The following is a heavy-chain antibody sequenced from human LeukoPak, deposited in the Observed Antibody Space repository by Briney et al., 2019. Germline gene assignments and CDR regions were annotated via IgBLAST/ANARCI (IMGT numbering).Heavy chain of an antibody. Sequence: TGGSLRLSCAASGFTFSRNAMSWVRQAPGKGLEWVSRISGSGDTTYYADSVKGRFTISRDNTKNTLYLQMKSLRAEDTAVYYCARDPVHVAGAGYMDVWGQGTTVTVSS. CDR3: ARDPVHVAGAGYMDV. CDR1: GFTFSRNA. J-gene: IGHJ6*03. D-gene: IGHD6-19*01. V-gene: IGHV3-23*01. CDR2: ISGSGDTT.